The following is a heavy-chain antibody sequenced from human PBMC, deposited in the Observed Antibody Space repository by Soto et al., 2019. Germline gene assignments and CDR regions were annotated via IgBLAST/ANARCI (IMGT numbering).Heavy chain of an antibody. J-gene: IGHJ5*02. CDR2: ISSSSTI. CDR1: GFTFSSYS. D-gene: IGHD6-13*01. Sequence: EVQLVESGGGLVQPGGSLRLSCAASGFTFSSYSMNWVRQAPGKGLEWVSYISSSSTIYYEDSAKGRFTISRDNAKNSLYLQMNSLRAEDTAVYYCARHPERIAEIGWFDPWGQGTLVTVSS. V-gene: IGHV3-48*01. CDR3: ARHPERIAEIGWFDP.